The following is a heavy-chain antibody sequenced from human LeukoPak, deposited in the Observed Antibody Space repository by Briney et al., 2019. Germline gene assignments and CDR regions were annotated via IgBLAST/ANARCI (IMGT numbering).Heavy chain of an antibody. D-gene: IGHD3-9*01. CDR3: ARARVRYFDWLSSYYFDY. CDR2: INPNSGGT. Sequence: ASVKVSCKASGYTFIGYYMHWVRQAPGQGLEWMGWINPNSGGTNYAQKFQGWVTMTRDTSISTAYMELSRLRSDDTAVYYCARARVRYFDWLSSYYFDYWGQGTLVTVSS. V-gene: IGHV1-2*04. J-gene: IGHJ4*02. CDR1: GYTFIGYY.